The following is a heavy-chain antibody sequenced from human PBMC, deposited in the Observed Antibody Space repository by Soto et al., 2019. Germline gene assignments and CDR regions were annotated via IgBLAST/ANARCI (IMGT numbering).Heavy chain of an antibody. CDR1: GFTFSTYS. J-gene: IGHJ6*02. CDR2: ISSGSSPI. Sequence: EVQLVESGGGLVQPGGSLRVSCAASGFTFSTYSMNWVRQAPGKGLEWVSYISSGSSPIYYADSVKGRFTISRDNAKNSLYLQMNSLRAEDPAVYYCARGASYGLDVWGQGTTVTVSS. V-gene: IGHV3-48*01. CDR3: ARGASYGLDV.